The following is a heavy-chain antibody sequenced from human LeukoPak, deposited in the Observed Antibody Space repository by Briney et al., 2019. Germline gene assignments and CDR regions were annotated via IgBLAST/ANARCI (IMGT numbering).Heavy chain of an antibody. D-gene: IGHD3-10*01. CDR2: INPKTGGT. V-gene: IGHV1-2*02. CDR1: GYTFTDSY. Sequence: ASVKVSCKASGYTFTDSYMHWVRQAPGQGLEWMGWINPKTGGTNYAQRFQGRVTMTRDTSIRTAYMELNSLRSDDTAIYYCARDGRLTIFVRGIITEGSPPKNWGQGTLVTVSS. CDR3: ARDGRLTIFVRGIITEGSPPKN. J-gene: IGHJ4*02.